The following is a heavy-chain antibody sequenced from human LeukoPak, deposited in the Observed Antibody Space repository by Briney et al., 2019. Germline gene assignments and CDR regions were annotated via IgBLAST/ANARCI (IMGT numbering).Heavy chain of an antibody. V-gene: IGHV3-33*01. CDR1: GFTFSSYG. Sequence: GGSLRLSCAASGFTFSSYGMYWVRQAPGKGLEWVAVIWYDGSNKYYADSVKGRFTISRDNSKNTLYLQMNSLRAEDTAVYYCARGDCSSTSCLGDAFDIWGQGTMVTVSS. D-gene: IGHD2-2*01. J-gene: IGHJ3*02. CDR2: IWYDGSNK. CDR3: ARGDCSSTSCLGDAFDI.